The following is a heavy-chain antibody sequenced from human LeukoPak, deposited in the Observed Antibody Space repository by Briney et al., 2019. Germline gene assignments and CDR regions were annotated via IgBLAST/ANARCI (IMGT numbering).Heavy chain of an antibody. Sequence: SETLSLTCTVSGGSISSGDYYWGWIRQPPGKGLEWIGSIYYSGNTYYNPSLKSRVTISVDTSKNQFSLKLNSVTAADTAVYFCARRPHYYDSSGSRYYFDYWGQGTLVTVSS. J-gene: IGHJ4*02. CDR3: ARRPHYYDSSGSRYYFDY. CDR1: GGSISSGDYY. V-gene: IGHV4-39*01. D-gene: IGHD3-22*01. CDR2: IYYSGNT.